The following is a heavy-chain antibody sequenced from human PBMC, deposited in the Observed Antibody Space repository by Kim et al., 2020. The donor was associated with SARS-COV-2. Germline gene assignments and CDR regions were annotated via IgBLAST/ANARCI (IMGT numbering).Heavy chain of an antibody. CDR1: GGSISSSSYY. CDR2: IYYSVST. Sequence: SETLSLTCTVSGGSISSSSYYWGWIRQPPGKGLEWIGSIYYSVSTYYNPSLKSRVTISVDTSKNQFSLKLSSVTAADTAVYYCARHVSDRYGGNFYYYYGKDVWGQGTTVTVSS. D-gene: IGHD4-17*01. V-gene: IGHV4-39*01. J-gene: IGHJ6*02. CDR3: ARHVSDRYGGNFYYYYGKDV.